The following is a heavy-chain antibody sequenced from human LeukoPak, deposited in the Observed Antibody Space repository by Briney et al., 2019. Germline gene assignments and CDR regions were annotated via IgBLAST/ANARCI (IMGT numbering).Heavy chain of an antibody. CDR1: GGSISSSNW. CDR3: ARDSPYSYGYEIDY. V-gene: IGHV4-4*02. Sequence: SETLSLTCAVSGGSISSSNWWSWVRPPPGKGLEWIGEIYHSGSTNYNPSLKSRVTISVDKPKNQFSLKLSSVTAADTAVYYCARDSPYSYGYEIDYWGQGTLVIVSS. J-gene: IGHJ4*02. CDR2: IYHSGST. D-gene: IGHD5-18*01.